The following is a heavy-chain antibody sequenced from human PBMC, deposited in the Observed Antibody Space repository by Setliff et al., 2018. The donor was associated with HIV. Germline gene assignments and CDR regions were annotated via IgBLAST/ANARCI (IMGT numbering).Heavy chain of an antibody. J-gene: IGHJ3*02. CDR3: AKDDVPRDFDI. V-gene: IGHV3-23*03. Sequence: GGSLRPSCVASEFTLSNYAMSWVRQVPGEGLQWVSTTNNDGSDTYYADSVKGRFIISRDHFRNTLYLQMNSLRAEDTAVYYCAKDDVPRDFDIWGQGTMVTVSS. CDR1: EFTLSNYA. CDR2: TNNDGSDT.